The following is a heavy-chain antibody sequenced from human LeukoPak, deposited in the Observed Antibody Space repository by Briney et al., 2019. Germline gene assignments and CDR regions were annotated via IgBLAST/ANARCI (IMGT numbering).Heavy chain of an antibody. CDR1: GFTFSNYA. D-gene: IGHD2-2*01. V-gene: IGHV3-64*04. Sequence: PGGSLRLSCSASGFTFSNYAMNWVRQAPGKGLEYVSAISTNGGSTYYADSVKGRFTISRDTSKNTLFLQMNSLRAEDTAVYYCAKFPIGYCSSTTCSGYFDCWGQGTLVTVSS. J-gene: IGHJ4*02. CDR3: AKFPIGYCSSTTCSGYFDC. CDR2: ISTNGGST.